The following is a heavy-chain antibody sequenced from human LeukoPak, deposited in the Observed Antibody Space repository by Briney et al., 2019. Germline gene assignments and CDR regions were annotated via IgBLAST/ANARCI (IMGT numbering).Heavy chain of an antibody. CDR2: VGASYST. Sequence: PGGSLRLSCAASGFTFSSYAMSWVRQAPGKGLEWVSAVGASYSTYYADSVKGRFTVSRDNSKNTLYLQMNSLRAEDTAVYYCAKVMLGHYYTDVWGKGTTVTISS. D-gene: IGHD7-27*01. V-gene: IGHV3-23*01. CDR3: AKVMLGHYYTDV. CDR1: GFTFSSYA. J-gene: IGHJ6*03.